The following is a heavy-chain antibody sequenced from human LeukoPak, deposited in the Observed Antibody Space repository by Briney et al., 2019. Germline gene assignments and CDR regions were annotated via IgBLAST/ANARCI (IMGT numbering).Heavy chain of an antibody. D-gene: IGHD3-22*01. CDR3: ARLYDRRAFDI. Sequence: PSETLSLTCTVSGGSISSSSYYWGWIRQPPGKGLEWIGSIYYSGSTYYNPSLKSRVTISVDTSKNQFSLKLSSVTAADTAVYYRARLYDRRAFDIWGQGTMVTVSS. J-gene: IGHJ3*02. CDR1: GGSISSSSYY. V-gene: IGHV4-39*01. CDR2: IYYSGST.